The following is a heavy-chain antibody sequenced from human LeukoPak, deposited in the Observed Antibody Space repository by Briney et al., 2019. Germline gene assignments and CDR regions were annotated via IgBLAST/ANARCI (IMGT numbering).Heavy chain of an antibody. D-gene: IGHD1-26*01. Sequence: SETLSLTCIVSGGSINNHYWTWIRQTPGKGLEWIGDIHYTGTTKYNPSLKSRVTISVDTSKNQFSLELSSVTATDTAVYFCATNRAGTYDRPFEIWGQGTMVTVSS. V-gene: IGHV4-59*08. CDR1: GGSINNHY. CDR2: IHYTGTT. CDR3: ATNRAGTYDRPFEI. J-gene: IGHJ3*02.